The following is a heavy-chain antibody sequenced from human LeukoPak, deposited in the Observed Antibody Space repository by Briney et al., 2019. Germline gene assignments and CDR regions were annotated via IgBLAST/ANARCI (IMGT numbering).Heavy chain of an antibody. V-gene: IGHV3-74*01. Sequence: GGSLRLSCAASGFTFSSYWMHWVRQAPGKGLVWVSRINSDGSSTSYADSVKGRFTISRDNAKNTLYLQMNSLRAEDTAVYYCARGDPGEYCSGGSCYPSKFDYWGQGTLVTVSS. CDR2: INSDGSST. J-gene: IGHJ4*02. D-gene: IGHD2-15*01. CDR3: ARGDPGEYCSGGSCYPSKFDY. CDR1: GFTFSSYW.